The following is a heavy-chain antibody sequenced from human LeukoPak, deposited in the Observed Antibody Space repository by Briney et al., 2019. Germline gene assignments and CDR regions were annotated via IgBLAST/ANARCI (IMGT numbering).Heavy chain of an antibody. Sequence: GGSLRLSCAASGFSFSSYEMNWVRQAPGKGLEWVSYIGSGGSAINYADSVKGRFTISRDNAKNSLYLQMNSLRAEDTAVYYCARWLDYWGQGSLVTVSS. CDR1: GFSFSSYE. V-gene: IGHV3-48*03. J-gene: IGHJ4*02. D-gene: IGHD6-19*01. CDR2: IGSGGSAI. CDR3: ARWLDY.